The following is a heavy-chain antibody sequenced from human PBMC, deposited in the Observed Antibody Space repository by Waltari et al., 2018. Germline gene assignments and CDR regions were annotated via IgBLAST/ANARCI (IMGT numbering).Heavy chain of an antibody. CDR1: GFTFSNYW. CDR2: MNREGSSR. J-gene: IGHJ3*02. Sequence: ELQLVESGGGLVQPGGSLRLSCAASGFTFSNYWMHWVHQASGEGLVVLSHMNREGSSRTYADAVKGRFIISRDNAKNTLYLQMNSLRAEDTAVYYCARVTLGAFDMWGQGTMVTVSS. V-gene: IGHV3-74*01. D-gene: IGHD3-16*01. CDR3: ARVTLGAFDM.